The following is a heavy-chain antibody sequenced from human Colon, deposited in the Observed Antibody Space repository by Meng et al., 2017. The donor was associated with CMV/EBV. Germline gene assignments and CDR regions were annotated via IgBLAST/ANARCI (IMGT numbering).Heavy chain of an antibody. D-gene: IGHD5-18*01. CDR2: LSPSGFP. Sequence: SPPGLVTPSVTLSLCCTVSAGSISSYYCRWIRHPACKVLQLLWLLSPSGFPKSKPSLESRVTMSADTSKNQISLKLTSVTAADTAVYYCARAQYTYGYWIFNYWGQGTLVTVSS. V-gene: IGHV4-4*07. CDR3: ARAQYTYGYWIFNY. CDR1: AGSISSYY. J-gene: IGHJ4*02.